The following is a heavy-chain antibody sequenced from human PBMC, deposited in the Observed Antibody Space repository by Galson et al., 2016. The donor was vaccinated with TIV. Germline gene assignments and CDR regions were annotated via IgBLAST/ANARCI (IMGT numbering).Heavy chain of an antibody. CDR2: INIGGTT. CDR1: GFTLTNYA. Sequence: SLRLSCAASGFTLTNYAMSWVRQVPGKGLERVSLINIGGTTYYADSVKGRFTISRDNSENTLYLQMNSLRAEDTAVYYCAELGGGYYDSKGYYLGNWGQGTLVTVSS. CDR3: AELGGGYYDSKGYYLGN. J-gene: IGHJ4*02. V-gene: IGHV3-23*01. D-gene: IGHD3-22*01.